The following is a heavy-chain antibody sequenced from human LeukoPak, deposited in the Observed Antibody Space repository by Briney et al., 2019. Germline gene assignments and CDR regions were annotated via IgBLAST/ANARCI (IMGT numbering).Heavy chain of an antibody. Sequence: GASVKVSCKASGYTFTGYYMHWVRQAPGQGLEWMGWISGHNGNTNFAQKFQARVTMTIDTSSSTAHMDLGSLRSDDTAVYYCTRDHYGRGVFDYWGQGTLVTVSS. D-gene: IGHD3-10*01. V-gene: IGHV1-18*04. CDR3: TRDHYGRGVFDY. CDR2: ISGHNGNT. CDR1: GYTFTGYY. J-gene: IGHJ4*02.